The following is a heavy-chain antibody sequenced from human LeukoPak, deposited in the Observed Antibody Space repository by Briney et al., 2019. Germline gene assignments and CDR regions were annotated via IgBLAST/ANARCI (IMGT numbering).Heavy chain of an antibody. V-gene: IGHV6-1*01. CDR3: ARDSSSGWAIPNTNWFDP. CDR1: GDSVPSNSAA. J-gene: IGHJ5*02. Sequence: SQTLSLTCAISGDSVPSNSAAWNWIRQSPARGLEWLGRTYYRSKCYNDYAVSVKSRITINVDTSKNQFSLQLNSVTPEDTAVYYCARDSSSGWAIPNTNWFDPWGQGTLVTVSS. CDR2: TYYRSKCYN. D-gene: IGHD6-19*01.